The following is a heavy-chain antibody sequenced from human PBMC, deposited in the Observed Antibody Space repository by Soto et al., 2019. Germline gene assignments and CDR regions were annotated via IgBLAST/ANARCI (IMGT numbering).Heavy chain of an antibody. J-gene: IGHJ4*02. CDR1: GGTFSSYA. CDR3: AGSNYDFWSGYQYYFDY. D-gene: IGHD3-3*01. CDR2: IIPIFGTA. V-gene: IGHV1-69*13. Sequence: EASVKVSCKASGGTFSSYAISWVRQAPGQGLEWMGGIIPIFGTANYAQKFQGRVTITADESTSTAYMELSSLRSEGTAVYYCAGSNYDFWSGYQYYFDYWGQGTLVTVSS.